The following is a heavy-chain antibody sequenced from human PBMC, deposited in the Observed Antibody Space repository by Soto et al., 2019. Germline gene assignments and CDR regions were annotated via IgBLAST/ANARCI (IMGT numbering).Heavy chain of an antibody. J-gene: IGHJ4*02. CDR1: GYTFSSYY. Sequence: GASVKVSCKASGYTFSSYYIHWVRQAPGQGLEWVGIINPNGGRTSYAQKFQGRVTMTRDTSTSTVYMELSRLRSEDTAVYYCARDLASETGTTYWGQGTLVTVSS. D-gene: IGHD1-7*01. CDR2: INPNGGRT. CDR3: ARDLASETGTTY. V-gene: IGHV1-46*01.